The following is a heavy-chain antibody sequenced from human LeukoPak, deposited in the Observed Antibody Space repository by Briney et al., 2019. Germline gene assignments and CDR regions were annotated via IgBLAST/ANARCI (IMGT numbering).Heavy chain of an antibody. V-gene: IGHV3-21*06. D-gene: IGHD5/OR15-5a*01. CDR3: TREGGSTDAGF. J-gene: IGHJ4*02. Sequence: GGSLRLSCEPSGFSFSASSMNWVRQAPGEGLECVSSIFGDGPGLYYADSVKGRFTLSRDNGKNSVYLEMNSLRDDDTAVYYCTREGGSTDAGFWGQGTLVTVSS. CDR1: GFSFSASS. CDR2: IFGDGPGL.